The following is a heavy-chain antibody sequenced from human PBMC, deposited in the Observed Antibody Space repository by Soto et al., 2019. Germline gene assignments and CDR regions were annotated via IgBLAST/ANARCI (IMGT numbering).Heavy chain of an antibody. Sequence: ASVKVSCKASGYIFTSYYIHWERQAPGQGLEWMGWINPFDGSRMFAQSFQGRVTMTRDTSTSTVYMEVSSLRSEDTAVYYCSRVDPGETSPFDHWGQGTLVTVSS. CDR1: GYIFTSYY. V-gene: IGHV1-46*03. D-gene: IGHD3-10*01. J-gene: IGHJ4*02. CDR3: SRVDPGETSPFDH. CDR2: INPFDGSR.